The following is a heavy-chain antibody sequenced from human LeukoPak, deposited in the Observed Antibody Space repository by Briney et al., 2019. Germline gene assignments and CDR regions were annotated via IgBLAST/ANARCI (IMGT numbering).Heavy chain of an antibody. J-gene: IGHJ4*02. V-gene: IGHV7-4-1*02. CDR3: ASFGAHSFGY. Sequence: ASVTVSCKASGYTFTSYAMNWVRQAPGQGLEFMGWINTGTGNPTYAQGFTGRFVFSLDTSVSTAYLQISTLKPEDTAVYYCASFGAHSFGYWGQGTLVTVSS. CDR2: INTGTGNP. D-gene: IGHD3-10*01. CDR1: GYTFTSYA.